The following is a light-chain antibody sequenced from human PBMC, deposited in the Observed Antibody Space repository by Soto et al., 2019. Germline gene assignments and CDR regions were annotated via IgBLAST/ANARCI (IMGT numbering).Light chain of an antibody. CDR3: NSYTGTSARYA. Sequence: QSALTQPASVSGSPGQSITISCTGTSSDAGRYNYVSRYQQYPGRAPKLIIFDVTNRPSGVSPRFSGSKSGNTASLTISGLQAADEADYYCNSYTGTSARYAFGTGTKVTVL. CDR1: SSDAGRYNY. J-gene: IGLJ1*01. V-gene: IGLV2-14*03. CDR2: DVT.